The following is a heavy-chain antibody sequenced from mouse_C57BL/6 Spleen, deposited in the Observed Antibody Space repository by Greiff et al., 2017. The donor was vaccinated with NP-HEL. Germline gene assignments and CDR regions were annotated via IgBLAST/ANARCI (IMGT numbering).Heavy chain of an antibody. V-gene: IGHV5-17*01. CDR1: GFTFSDYG. J-gene: IGHJ4*01. Sequence: VQLKESGGGLVKPGGSLKLSCAASGFTFSDYGMHWVRQAPEKGLEWVAYISSGSSTIYYADKVKGRFTISRDNAKNTLCLQMTSLRSEDTAMYYCARPDYDYDYAMDYWGQGTSVTVSA. D-gene: IGHD2-4*01. CDR3: ARPDYDYDYAMDY. CDR2: ISSGSSTI.